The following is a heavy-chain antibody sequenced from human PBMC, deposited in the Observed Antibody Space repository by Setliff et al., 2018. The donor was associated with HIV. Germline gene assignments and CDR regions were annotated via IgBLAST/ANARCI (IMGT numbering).Heavy chain of an antibody. D-gene: IGHD5-12*01. V-gene: IGHV3-30*02. CDR2: IRYDGSNK. CDR3: AKDLRGYSGYNGY. Sequence: PGGSLRLSCAASGFTFSNYEMNWVRQAPGKGLEWVAFIRYDGSNKYYADSVKGRFTISRDNSKNTLYLQMNSLRAEDTAVYYCAKDLRGYSGYNGYWGQGALVTVSS. J-gene: IGHJ4*02. CDR1: GFTFSNYE.